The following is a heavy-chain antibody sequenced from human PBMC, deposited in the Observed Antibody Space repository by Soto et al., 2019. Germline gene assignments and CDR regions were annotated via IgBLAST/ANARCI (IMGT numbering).Heavy chain of an antibody. V-gene: IGHV3-23*01. J-gene: IGHJ4*02. CDR2: ISGSDGKT. D-gene: IGHD3-3*01. CDR3: ARWSYLDY. Sequence: PGGSLRVFSAASGFSFGSYALSWVRQAPGKGLEWVSTISGSDGKTFYADSVKGRFSISRDTSQNTLYLQMNSLRADDTAIYYCARWSYLDYWGQGTRVPASP. CDR1: GFSFGSYA.